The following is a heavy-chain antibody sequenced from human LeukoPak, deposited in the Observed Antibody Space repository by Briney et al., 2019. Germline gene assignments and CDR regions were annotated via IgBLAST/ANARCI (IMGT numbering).Heavy chain of an antibody. V-gene: IGHV3-53*04. D-gene: IGHD2-8*01. J-gene: IGHJ3*02. CDR2: IYSDDRT. CDR3: AREVMAKRRAFDI. CDR1: GFSASSNY. Sequence: GGSLRLSCAVSGFSASSNYMSWVRQAPGKGLEWVSVIYSDDRTYYADCVKRRFTISRHTSKKTLYLQMNSLRAEDTAVYYCAREVMAKRRAFDIWGQGTVVTVSS.